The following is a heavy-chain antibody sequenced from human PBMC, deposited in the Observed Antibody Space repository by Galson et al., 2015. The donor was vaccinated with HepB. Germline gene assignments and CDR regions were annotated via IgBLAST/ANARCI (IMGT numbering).Heavy chain of an antibody. Sequence: SLRLSCEASGFTFSSYSMNWVRQAPGQGLEWVSSISSSIGYIYYADSVTGRFTISRDNAKNSLYLQMNSLRAEDTAVYYCARDVTPYYYDSSGYHPAFYFDYWGQGTLVTVSS. CDR1: GFTFSSYS. V-gene: IGHV3-21*01. CDR2: ISSSIGYI. J-gene: IGHJ4*02. D-gene: IGHD3-22*01. CDR3: ARDVTPYYYDSSGYHPAFYFDY.